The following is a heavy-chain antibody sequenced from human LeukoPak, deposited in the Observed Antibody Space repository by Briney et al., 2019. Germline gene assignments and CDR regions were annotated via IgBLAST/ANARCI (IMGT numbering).Heavy chain of an antibody. CDR1: GFTFNNHA. V-gene: IGHV3-30*04. CDR3: ARDLQGLPDY. CDR2: ISYHGGDK. Sequence: GGSLRLSCAAAGFTFNNHAMRWVRQAPGKGLEWVAVISYHGGDKYCADSVKGRFTISRDNSKNTLDLQMNSLGGEDTAVYYCARDLQGLPDYWGQGTLVTVSS. J-gene: IGHJ4*02. D-gene: IGHD6-19*01.